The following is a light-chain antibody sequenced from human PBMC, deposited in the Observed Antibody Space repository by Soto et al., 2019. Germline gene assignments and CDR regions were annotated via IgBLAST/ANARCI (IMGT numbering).Light chain of an antibody. Sequence: EIVMTQSPATPSVSPGERATLSCRASQSVSSNLAWYQQKPGQAPRLLIYGASTRATGIPARFSGSGSGTEFTLTISSLQSEDFAVYYCQQYNNWPLLTFGGGTKVDI. V-gene: IGKV3-15*01. J-gene: IGKJ4*01. CDR3: QQYNNWPLLT. CDR2: GAS. CDR1: QSVSSN.